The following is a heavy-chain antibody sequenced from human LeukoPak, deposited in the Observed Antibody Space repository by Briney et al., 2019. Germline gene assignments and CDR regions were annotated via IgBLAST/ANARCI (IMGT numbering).Heavy chain of an antibody. V-gene: IGHV1-8*03. CDR1: GYTFTSYD. Sequence: ASVKVSCKASGYTFTSYDINWVRQATGQGLEWMGWMSPNSGNTGYAQKFQGRVTITRNTSISTAYMELSSLRSEDTAVYYCARARLWLRAFDYWGQGTLVTVSS. D-gene: IGHD5-18*01. CDR3: ARARLWLRAFDY. CDR2: MSPNSGNT. J-gene: IGHJ4*02.